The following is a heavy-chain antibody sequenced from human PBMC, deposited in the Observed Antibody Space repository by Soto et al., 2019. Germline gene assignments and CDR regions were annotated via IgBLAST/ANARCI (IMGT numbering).Heavy chain of an antibody. J-gene: IGHJ3*01. CDR3: AKSLVSPSDAFDF. CDR2: ISDPGTST. V-gene: IGHV3-23*01. CDR1: RFTFGNYA. Sequence: GGYLRLSCAASRFTFGNYAMNWVRQAPGKGLEWISSISDPGTSTYYANSVKGRFSMSRDNSKNTLFLQMNRLRADDTAVYFCAKSLVSPSDAFDFWGPGTLVTVSS. D-gene: IGHD2-21*01.